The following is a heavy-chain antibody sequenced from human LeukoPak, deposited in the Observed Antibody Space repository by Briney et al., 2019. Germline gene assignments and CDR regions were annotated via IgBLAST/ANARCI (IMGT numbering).Heavy chain of an antibody. CDR3: ARATTGDYFDY. CDR1: GGSFSGYY. J-gene: IGHJ4*02. V-gene: IGHV4-34*01. D-gene: IGHD7-27*01. Sequence: SETLSLTCAVYGGSFSGYYWSWIRQPPGKGLEWIGEINHSGSTNYNPSLKSRVTISVDTSKNQFSLKLSSVTAADTAVCYCARATTGDYFDYWGQGTLVTVSS. CDR2: INHSGST.